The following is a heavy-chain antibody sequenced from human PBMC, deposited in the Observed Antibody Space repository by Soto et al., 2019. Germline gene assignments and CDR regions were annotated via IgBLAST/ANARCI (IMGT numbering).Heavy chain of an antibody. V-gene: IGHV4-30-4*01. Sequence: QVQLQESGPGLVKPSQTLSLTCTVSGGSISSGDYYWNWIRQPPGKGLEWIGFIYNSGNTYYNPSLKSRLTISVDTSKNQFSPKLTSVTAADTAVYYCARNDYDYVWESPGGDAFDIWGQGTMVTVSS. CDR2: IYNSGNT. CDR1: GGSISSGDYY. J-gene: IGHJ3*02. D-gene: IGHD3-16*01. CDR3: ARNDYDYVWESPGGDAFDI.